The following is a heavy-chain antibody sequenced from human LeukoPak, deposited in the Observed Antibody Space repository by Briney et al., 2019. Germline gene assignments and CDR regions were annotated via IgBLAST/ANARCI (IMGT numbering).Heavy chain of an antibody. J-gene: IGHJ4*02. D-gene: IGHD3-10*01. CDR2: INPNRGET. CDR1: GYTFTAYL. V-gene: IGHV1-2*02. Sequence: ASVKVSCKASGYTFTAYLLHWVRQAPGQGLEWMGWINPNRGETDYAQNFQGRVTMTRDTSINTAYMDLNRLRPDDTAVYYCVRSPTSGTYYNRPYYFDYWGQGTLVTVSS. CDR3: VRSPTSGTYYNRPYYFDY.